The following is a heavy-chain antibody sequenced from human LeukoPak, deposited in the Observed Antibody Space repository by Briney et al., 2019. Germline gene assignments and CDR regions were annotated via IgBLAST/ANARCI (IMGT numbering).Heavy chain of an antibody. J-gene: IGHJ4*01. CDR1: GFIFSTYN. CDR2: ISSSGSIM. V-gene: IGHV3-48*02. CDR3: AVLIVAVGPFDS. Sequence: GGSLRLSCAASGFIFSTYNMNWVRQAPGKGLEWVSYISSSGSIMYYAESVKGRFTVSRDNAKTSLYLQMNSLRDDDTAVYYCAVLIVAVGPFDSWGQGTLVTVSS. D-gene: IGHD6-13*01.